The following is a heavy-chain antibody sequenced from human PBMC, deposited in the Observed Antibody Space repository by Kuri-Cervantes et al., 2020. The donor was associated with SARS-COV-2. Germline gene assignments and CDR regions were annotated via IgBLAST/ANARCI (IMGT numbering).Heavy chain of an antibody. V-gene: IGHV1-69*04. Sequence: SVKVSCKASGYTFTSYGISWVRQAPGQGLEWMGRIIPILGIANYAQKFQGRVTITADKSTSTAYMELSSLRSEDTAVYYCARLPWGWLVRREDYWGQGTLVTVSS. D-gene: IGHD6-19*01. CDR1: GYTFTSYG. CDR2: IIPILGIA. CDR3: ARLPWGWLVRREDY. J-gene: IGHJ4*02.